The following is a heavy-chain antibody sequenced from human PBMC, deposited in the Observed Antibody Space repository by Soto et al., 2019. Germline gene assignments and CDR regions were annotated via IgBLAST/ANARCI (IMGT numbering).Heavy chain of an antibody. CDR2: MNPNSGNT. J-gene: IGHJ5*02. V-gene: IGHV1-8*01. Sequence: GASVKVSCKASGYTLTSYDINWVRQATGQGLEWTGWMNPNSGNTGYAQKFQGRVTMTRNTSISTAYMELSSLRSEDTDVYYCARGWSSSESDPWGQGTLVTVSS. CDR3: ARGWSSSESDP. D-gene: IGHD6-13*01. CDR1: GYTLTSYD.